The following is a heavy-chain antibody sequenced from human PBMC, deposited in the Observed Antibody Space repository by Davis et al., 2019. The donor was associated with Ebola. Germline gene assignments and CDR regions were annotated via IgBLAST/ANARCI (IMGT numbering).Heavy chain of an antibody. CDR3: ANVGAVAGFDY. CDR2: ISGSGDST. V-gene: IGHV3-23*01. J-gene: IGHJ4*02. Sequence: GESLKISCVASGFSFSSYAMSWVRQAPGKGLEWVSHISGSGDSTYYIDSVKGRFTISRDNAKNSLYLQMNSLRAEDTALYYCANVGAVAGFDYWGQGTLVTVSS. D-gene: IGHD6-19*01. CDR1: GFSFSSYA.